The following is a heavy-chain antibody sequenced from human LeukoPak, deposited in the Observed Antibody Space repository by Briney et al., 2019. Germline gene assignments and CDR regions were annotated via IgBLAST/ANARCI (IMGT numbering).Heavy chain of an antibody. V-gene: IGHV3-21*01. J-gene: IGHJ5*02. D-gene: IGHD1/OR15-1a*01. CDR2: ISSSSTYI. CDR1: GFGFSRFS. CDR3: AFRGNNYLLS. Sequence: GGSLRLSCAASGFGFSRFSMAWVRQAPGKGLEWVSSISSSSTYIHYADSVKGRFTISRDNTKNSLFLQLHSLRAEDTSVYYCAFRGNNYLLSWGQGTLVTVSS.